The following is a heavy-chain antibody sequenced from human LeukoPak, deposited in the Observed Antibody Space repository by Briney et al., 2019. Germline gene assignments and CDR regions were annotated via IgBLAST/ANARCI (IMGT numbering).Heavy chain of an antibody. J-gene: IGHJ4*02. CDR2: IIPIFGTA. CDR3: ARSQWLRSSGHFDY. Sequence: SVKVSCKASGGTFSSYAISWVRQAPGQGLEWMGGIIPIFGTANYAQKFQGRVTITTDESTSTAYMELSSLRSEDTAVYYCARSQWLRSSGHFDYWGQGTLVTVSS. CDR1: GGTFSSYA. V-gene: IGHV1-69*05. D-gene: IGHD5-12*01.